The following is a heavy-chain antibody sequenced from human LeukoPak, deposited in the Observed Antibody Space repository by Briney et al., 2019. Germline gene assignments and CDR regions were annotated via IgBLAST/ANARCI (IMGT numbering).Heavy chain of an antibody. V-gene: IGHV4-59*08. Sequence: PSETLSLTCTVSGGSISSYYWSWIRQPPGKGLEWIGYIYYSGSTNYNPSLKSRVTVPVHTSKHQFSLKLSSVTDAETGVYYCARHDPRNSYERHRAFDIWGQGTMLTVSS. CDR3: ARHDPRNSYERHRAFDI. CDR1: GGSISSYY. CDR2: IYYSGST. J-gene: IGHJ3*02. D-gene: IGHD5-18*01.